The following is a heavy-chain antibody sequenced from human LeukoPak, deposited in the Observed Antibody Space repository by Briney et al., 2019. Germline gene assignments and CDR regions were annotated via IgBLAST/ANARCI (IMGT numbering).Heavy chain of an antibody. CDR3: ARGPERWLQFDF. CDR1: GYTLTSKY. CDR2: INPSGGST. J-gene: IGHJ4*02. Sequence: ASVKVSCKASGYTLTSKYIHWVRQAPRRGLEWIGVINPSGGSTTYAQRFQGRVTMTRDTSTSTVYMELSSLRSEDTAVYYCARGPERWLQFDFWGQGTLVSVSS. V-gene: IGHV1-46*01. D-gene: IGHD5-24*01.